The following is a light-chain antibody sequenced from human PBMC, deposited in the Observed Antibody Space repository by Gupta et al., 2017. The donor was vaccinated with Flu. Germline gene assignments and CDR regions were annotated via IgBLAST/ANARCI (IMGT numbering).Light chain of an antibody. J-gene: IGKJ1*01. V-gene: IGKV3-15*01. CDR2: GAS. Sequence: EIVMTQSPATLSLSPGEGVTLSCRASQSISSNLAWYQQRPDQAPRLVLYGASMRATDIPDRFSGGGSGTDFTLTISSLQPEDFAIYYCQQYHNRPWTFDQGTRVEIK. CDR1: QSISSN. CDR3: QQYHNRPWT.